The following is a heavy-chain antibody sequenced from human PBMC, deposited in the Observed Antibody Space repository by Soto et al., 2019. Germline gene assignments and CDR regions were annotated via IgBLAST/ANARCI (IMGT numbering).Heavy chain of an antibody. CDR3: AKVGSSSWSPYYYFDY. Sequence: EGQLLESGGGLVQPGGSLRLSCAASGFTFNNYAMGWVRQAPGKGLEWVSAITDSGDDTYYIDSVKGRFTISRVNSKSTLYLQMNSLRAEDTAIYYCAKVGSSSWSPYYYFDYWGQGTLVTVSS. V-gene: IGHV3-23*01. CDR1: GFTFNNYA. D-gene: IGHD2-2*01. J-gene: IGHJ4*02. CDR2: ITDSGDDT.